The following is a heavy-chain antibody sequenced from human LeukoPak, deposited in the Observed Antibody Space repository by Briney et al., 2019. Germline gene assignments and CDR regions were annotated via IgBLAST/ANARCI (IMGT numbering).Heavy chain of an antibody. CDR3: AKDSSGPAY. D-gene: IGHD6-19*01. Sequence: GRSLRLSCAASGFTFSSYAMHWVRQAPGKGLEWVSVIYSGVGTFYAGSVKGRFTISRDNSKNTLYLQMNSLRAEDTAVYYCAKDSSGPAYWGQGTLVTVSS. J-gene: IGHJ4*02. CDR1: GFTFSSYA. V-gene: IGHV3-53*01. CDR2: IYSGVGT.